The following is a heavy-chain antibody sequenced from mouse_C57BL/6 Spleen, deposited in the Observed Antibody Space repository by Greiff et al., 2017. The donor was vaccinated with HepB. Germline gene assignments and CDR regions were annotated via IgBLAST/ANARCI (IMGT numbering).Heavy chain of an antibody. CDR2: IDPNSGGT. CDR3: ARSERGYYDWFAY. J-gene: IGHJ3*01. D-gene: IGHD2-3*01. CDR1: GYTFTSYW. V-gene: IGHV1-72*01. Sequence: QVQLKQPGAELVKPGASVKLSCKASGYTFTSYWMHWVKQRPGRGLEWIGRIDPNSGGTKYNEKFKSKATLTVDKPSSTAYMQLSSLTSEDSAVYYCARSERGYYDWFAYWGQGTLVTVSA.